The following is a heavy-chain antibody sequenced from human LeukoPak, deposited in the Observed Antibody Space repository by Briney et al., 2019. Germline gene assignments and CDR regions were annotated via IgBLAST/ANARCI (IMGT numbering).Heavy chain of an antibody. Sequence: GGSLRLSRAASGFTFSDSYMSWIRQAPGKGLDWVSYISPSSSSTNYADSVKGRFTISRDNAKNSLYLQMNSLRAEDTAVYYCARGHYGMDVWGQGTTVTVSS. CDR2: ISPSSSST. V-gene: IGHV3-11*06. J-gene: IGHJ6*02. CDR3: ARGHYGMDV. CDR1: GFTFSDSY.